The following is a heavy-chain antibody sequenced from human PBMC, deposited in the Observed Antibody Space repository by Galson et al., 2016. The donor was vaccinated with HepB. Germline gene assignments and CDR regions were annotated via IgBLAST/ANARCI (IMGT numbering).Heavy chain of an antibody. CDR2: IYHSGST. V-gene: IGHV4-4*02. Sequence: SETLSLTCAVSGGSISSHDWWSWVRQPPGKGLEWMGEIYHSGSTNYNPSLKSRVTISVDNFKNQFSLKLTSVTAADTAVYYCARNGFYCLDYWGQGILVTVSS. D-gene: IGHD2/OR15-2a*01. CDR3: ARNGFYCLDY. J-gene: IGHJ4*02. CDR1: GGSISSHDW.